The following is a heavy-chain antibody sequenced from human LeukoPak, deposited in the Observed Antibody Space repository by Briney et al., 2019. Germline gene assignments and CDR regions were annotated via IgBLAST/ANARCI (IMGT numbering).Heavy chain of an antibody. D-gene: IGHD1-26*01. CDR2: ISSSSSYI. J-gene: IGHJ4*02. Sequence: GGSLRLSCAASGFTFSSYTMNWVRQAPGKGLEWVSSISSSSSYIYYADSVKGRFTTSRDNAKNSLYLQMNSLRAEDTAVYYCARGGSGSYSCWGQGTLVTVSS. CDR3: ARGGSGSYSC. CDR1: GFTFSSYT. V-gene: IGHV3-21*01.